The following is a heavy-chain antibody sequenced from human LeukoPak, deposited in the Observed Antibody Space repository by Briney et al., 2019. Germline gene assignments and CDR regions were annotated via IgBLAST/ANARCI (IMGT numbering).Heavy chain of an antibody. J-gene: IGHJ4*02. CDR1: GFTFSSYA. CDR3: AKDRNTVTTFDY. V-gene: IGHV3-30-3*01. Sequence: GRSLRLSRAASGFTFSSYAMHWVRQAPGKGLEWVAVISYDGSNKYYADSVKGRFTISRDNSKNTLYLQMNSLRAEDTAVYYCAKDRNTVTTFDYWGQGTLVTVSS. CDR2: ISYDGSNK. D-gene: IGHD4-17*01.